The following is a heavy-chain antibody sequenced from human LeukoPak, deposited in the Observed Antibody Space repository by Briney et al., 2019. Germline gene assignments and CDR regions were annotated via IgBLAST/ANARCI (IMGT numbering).Heavy chain of an antibody. J-gene: IGHJ4*02. D-gene: IGHD6-6*01. Sequence: PGGSLRLSCAASGXTFNSYSMNWVRQAPGKGLEWVSYISSGSSTIYYADSVKGRFTISRDNAENSLFLQMNSLRDEDTAVYYCAKSSYYFDYWGQGTLVTVSS. V-gene: IGHV3-48*02. CDR2: ISSGSSTI. CDR3: AKSSYYFDY. CDR1: GXTFNSYS.